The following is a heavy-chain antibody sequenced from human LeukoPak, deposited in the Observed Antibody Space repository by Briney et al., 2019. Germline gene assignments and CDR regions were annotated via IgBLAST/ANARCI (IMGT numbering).Heavy chain of an antibody. Sequence: ASVKVSCKTSGYTFTGNYMHWVRQAPGQGLEWMGWINPNSGGTKSAQKFQGRVTMTRDTSISTAFMELSRLTSDDTAVYYCAREAYYFDSSGYLDSWGQGTLVTVSS. J-gene: IGHJ4*02. CDR2: INPNSGGT. CDR3: AREAYYFDSSGYLDS. CDR1: GYTFTGNY. V-gene: IGHV1-2*02. D-gene: IGHD3-22*01.